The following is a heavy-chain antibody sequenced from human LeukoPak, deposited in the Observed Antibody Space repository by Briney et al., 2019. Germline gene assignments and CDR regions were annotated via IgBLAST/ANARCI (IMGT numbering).Heavy chain of an antibody. D-gene: IGHD3-3*01. CDR3: ARQTYDFWSGYYTSYMDV. CDR2: IYPGDSDT. V-gene: IGHV5-51*01. J-gene: IGHJ6*03. Sequence: GESLKISCKDSGYSFTSYWIGWVRQLPGKGLEWMGIIYPGDSDTRYSPSFQGQVTISADKSISTAYLQWSSLKASDTAMYYCARQTYDFWSGYYTSYMDVWDKGTTVTVSS. CDR1: GYSFTSYW.